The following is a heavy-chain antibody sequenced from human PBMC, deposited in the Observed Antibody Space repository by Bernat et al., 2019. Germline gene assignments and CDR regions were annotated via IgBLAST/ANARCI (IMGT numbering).Heavy chain of an antibody. V-gene: IGHV4-34*01. D-gene: IGHD6-13*01. CDR1: GGSFSGYY. CDR2: INHSEST. J-gene: IGHJ5*02. Sequence: QVQLQQWGAGLLKPSETLSLTCAVYGGSFSGYYWSWIRQPPGKGLEWIGEINHSESTNYNPSLKSRVTISVDTSKNQFSLKLSSVTAADTAVYYCARVGLRYSSSWYKFDPWGQGTLVTVSS. CDR3: ARVGLRYSSSWYKFDP.